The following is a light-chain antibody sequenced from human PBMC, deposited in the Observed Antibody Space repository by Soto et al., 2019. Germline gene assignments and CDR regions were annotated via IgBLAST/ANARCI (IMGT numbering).Light chain of an antibody. Sequence: DIEMTQTPRNLFASVGDRDPITCRASQSISSWLAWYQQKLGRAPRLLIYKASTLKSGVPSRFSGSGSGAEFTLTISSLQPDDFATYYCQHYNSYSEAFGQGTKVDI. CDR1: QSISSW. CDR2: KAS. V-gene: IGKV1-5*03. CDR3: QHYNSYSEA. J-gene: IGKJ1*01.